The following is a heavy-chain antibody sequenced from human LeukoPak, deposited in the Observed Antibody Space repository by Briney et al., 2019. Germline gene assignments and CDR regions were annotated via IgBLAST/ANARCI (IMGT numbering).Heavy chain of an antibody. D-gene: IGHD6-19*01. Sequence: GGSLRLSCAASGFTFDDYAMHWVRHAPGKGLEWVSGVSWNSGSIGYADSVKGRFTISRDNARNSLYLQMDSLRAEDTALYYCAKEGAMGSGSHFDYWGQGTLVTVSS. CDR1: GFTFDDYA. CDR2: VSWNSGSI. J-gene: IGHJ4*02. CDR3: AKEGAMGSGSHFDY. V-gene: IGHV3-9*01.